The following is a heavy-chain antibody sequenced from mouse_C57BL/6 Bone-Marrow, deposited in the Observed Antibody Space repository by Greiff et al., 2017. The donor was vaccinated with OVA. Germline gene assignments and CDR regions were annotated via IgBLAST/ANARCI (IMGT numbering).Heavy chain of an antibody. CDR1: GYTFTSYW. CDR2: IYPSDSET. Sequence: VKLQQPGAELVRPGSSVKLSCKASGYTFTSYWMDWVKQRPGQGLEWIGNIYPSDSETHYNQKFKDKATLTVDKSSSTAYMQLSSLTSEDSAVYYCARDPSGSSPYYAMDYWGQGTSVTVSS. V-gene: IGHV1-61*01. CDR3: ARDPSGSSPYYAMDY. D-gene: IGHD1-1*01. J-gene: IGHJ4*01.